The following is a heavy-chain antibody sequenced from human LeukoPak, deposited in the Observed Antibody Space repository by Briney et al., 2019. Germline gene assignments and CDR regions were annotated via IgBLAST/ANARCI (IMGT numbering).Heavy chain of an antibody. V-gene: IGHV4-4*07. CDR3: ARDLGSGPTNRGNWFDP. D-gene: IGHD6-19*01. J-gene: IGHJ5*02. Sequence: SETLSLTCTVSGGSISSYYWSWIRQPAGKGLEWIGRIYTSGSTNYNPSLKSRVTMSVDTSRNQFSLKLSSVTAADTAVYYCARDLGSGPTNRGNWFDPWGQGTLVTVSS. CDR2: IYTSGST. CDR1: GGSISSYY.